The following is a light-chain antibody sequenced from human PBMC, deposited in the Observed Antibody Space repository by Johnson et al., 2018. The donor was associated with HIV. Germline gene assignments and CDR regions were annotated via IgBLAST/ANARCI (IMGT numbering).Light chain of an antibody. CDR3: GTWDNSLGVFYV. J-gene: IGLJ1*01. CDR1: SSNIGNNY. Sequence: QSVFTQPPSVSAAPGQKVTISCSGSSSNIGNNYVSWYQQFSGTAPKLLIYENNKRPSGIPDRFSGSKSGTSATLGITGLQTGDEADYYCGTWDNSLGVFYVFGTGTKVTVL. CDR2: ENN. V-gene: IGLV1-51*02.